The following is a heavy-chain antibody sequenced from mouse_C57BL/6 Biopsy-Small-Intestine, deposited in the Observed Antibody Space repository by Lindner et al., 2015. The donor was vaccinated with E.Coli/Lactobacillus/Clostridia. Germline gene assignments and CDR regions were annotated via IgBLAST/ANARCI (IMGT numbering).Heavy chain of an antibody. CDR1: GYAFTNYL. CDR3: ASKGRFAY. CDR2: INPGSGGT. Sequence: VQLQESGAELVRPGTSVKVSCKASGYAFTNYLIEWVKQRPGQGPEWIGVINPGSGGTNYNEKFKGKATLTADKSSSTAYMQLSSLTSEDSAVYFCASKGRFAYWGQGTLVTVSA. V-gene: IGHV1-54*01. J-gene: IGHJ3*01.